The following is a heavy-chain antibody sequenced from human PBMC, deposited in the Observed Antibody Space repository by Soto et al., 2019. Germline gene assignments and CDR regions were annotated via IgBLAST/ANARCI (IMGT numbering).Heavy chain of an antibody. V-gene: IGHV1-69*12. Sequence: QVQLVQSGAEVKKPGSSVKVSCKASVGTFSSYAMNWVRQAPGQGLEWMGGIIPMFATRNYAQKFQGRVTITADESTRTAYMELSSLRSEDTAVYYCARARISMIVGGAYYYAMDAWGQGTTVTVSS. CDR3: ARARISMIVGGAYYYAMDA. J-gene: IGHJ6*02. D-gene: IGHD3-22*01. CDR1: VGTFSSYA. CDR2: IIPMFATR.